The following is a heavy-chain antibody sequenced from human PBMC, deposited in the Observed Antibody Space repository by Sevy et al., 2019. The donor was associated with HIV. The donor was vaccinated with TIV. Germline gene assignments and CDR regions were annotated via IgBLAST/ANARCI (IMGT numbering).Heavy chain of an antibody. V-gene: IGHV3-30*02. CDR2: IRFDGNNK. D-gene: IGHD6-19*01. Sequence: GGSLRLSCAASGFTFSRYGMHWVRQAPGKGLEWVASIRFDGNNKHYVDSVMGRFTISRDDSKNTLYLQMNSLRSEDTAVYYCAKYSVARNLHFDYWGQGALVTVSS. J-gene: IGHJ4*02. CDR3: AKYSVARNLHFDY. CDR1: GFTFSRYG.